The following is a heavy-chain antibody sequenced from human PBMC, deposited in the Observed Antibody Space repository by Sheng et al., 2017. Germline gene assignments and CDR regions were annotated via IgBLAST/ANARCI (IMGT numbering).Heavy chain of an antibody. CDR1: ESTFSSYI. Sequence: EVQLLESGGGSVQPGGSLRLSCAASESTFSSYIMFWVRQAPGKGLEWVSVITPDGGNTMYADSVKGRFTISRDNSKNTLYLQMNSLRSEDTGVYYCARGPNFDSWGQGTLVTVSS. J-gene: IGHJ4*02. CDR3: ARGPNFDS. V-gene: IGHV3-23*01. CDR2: ITPDGGNT.